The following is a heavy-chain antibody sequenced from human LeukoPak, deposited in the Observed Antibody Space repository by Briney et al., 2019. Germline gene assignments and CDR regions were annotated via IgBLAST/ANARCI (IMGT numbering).Heavy chain of an antibody. Sequence: ASVKVSCKASGYTFTSYDINWVRQATGQGLEWMGWMNPNSGNTGYAQKFQGRVTMTRNTSISIAYMELSSLRSEDTAVYYCARKNCSGGSCYSGFWGQGTLVTVSS. CDR2: MNPNSGNT. J-gene: IGHJ4*02. V-gene: IGHV1-8*01. CDR3: ARKNCSGGSCYSGF. CDR1: GYTFTSYD. D-gene: IGHD2-15*01.